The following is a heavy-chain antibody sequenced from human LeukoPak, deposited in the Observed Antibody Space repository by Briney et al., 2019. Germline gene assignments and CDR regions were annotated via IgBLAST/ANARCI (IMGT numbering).Heavy chain of an antibody. CDR1: GGSISSSSYY. V-gene: IGHV4-39*07. CDR3: ARDVLVGASTTYFDY. Sequence: PSETLSLTCTVSGGSISSSSYYWDWIRQPPGKGLEWIGSVYYSGSTYYNPSLKSRVTMSVDTSKNQFSLKLSSVTAADTAVYYCARDVLVGASTTYFDYWGQGTLVTVSS. CDR2: VYYSGST. D-gene: IGHD1-26*01. J-gene: IGHJ4*02.